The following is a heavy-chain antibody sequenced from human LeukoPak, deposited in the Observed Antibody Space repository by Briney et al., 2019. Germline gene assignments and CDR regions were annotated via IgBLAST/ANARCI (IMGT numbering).Heavy chain of an antibody. CDR1: GFTFSSYG. Sequence: GGSLRLSCAASGFTFSSYGMHWVRQAPGKGLEWAANIKQDGSEKYYVDSVKGRFTISRDNAKNSLYLQMNSLRAEDTAVYYCARDYRMVRGVRDYWGQGTLVTVSS. J-gene: IGHJ4*02. V-gene: IGHV3-7*01. CDR2: IKQDGSEK. D-gene: IGHD3-10*01. CDR3: ARDYRMVRGVRDY.